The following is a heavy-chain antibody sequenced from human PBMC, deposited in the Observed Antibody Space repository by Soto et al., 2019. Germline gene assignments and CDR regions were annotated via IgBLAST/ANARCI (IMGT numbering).Heavy chain of an antibody. CDR2: ISTYNGNT. CDR3: ARDPYHVLMVNAPNLCCMGV. Sequence: QVQLVQSGAEVKKPGASVKVSCKASGYTFTTYDISWVRQAPGQGLEWMGRISTYNGNTNYPQSLQGRLTMTTDTSTSTAYMELRSRRSDDTAVYYCARDPYHVLMVNAPNLCCMGVWGQGTTVTVSS. V-gene: IGHV1-18*01. D-gene: IGHD2-8*01. CDR1: GYTFTTYD. J-gene: IGHJ6*01.